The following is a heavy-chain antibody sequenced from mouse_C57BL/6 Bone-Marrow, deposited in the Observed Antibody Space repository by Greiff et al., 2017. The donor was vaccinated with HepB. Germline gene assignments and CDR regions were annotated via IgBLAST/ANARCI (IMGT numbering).Heavy chain of an antibody. CDR3: ARHDDYDWFAY. Sequence: EVKLMESGGGLVQPGESLKLSCESNEYEFPSHDMSWVRKTPEKRLELVAAINSDGGSTYYPDTMERRFTISRDNTKKTLYLQRSSLRSEDTALYYCARHDDYDWFAYWGQGTLVTVSA. V-gene: IGHV5-2*01. CDR1: EYEFPSHD. J-gene: IGHJ3*01. D-gene: IGHD2-4*01. CDR2: INSDGGST.